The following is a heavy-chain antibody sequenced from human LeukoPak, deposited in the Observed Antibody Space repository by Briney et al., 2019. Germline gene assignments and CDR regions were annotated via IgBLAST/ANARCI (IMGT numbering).Heavy chain of an antibody. CDR1: GFTFSSYS. V-gene: IGHV3-53*01. Sequence: GGSLRLSCAASGFTFSSYSMNWVRQAPGKGLEWVSVIYSGGSTYYADSVKGRFTISRDNSKNTLYLQMNSLRAEDTAVYYCARIRREYYYDSSGYPDYWGQGTLVTVSS. CDR3: ARIRREYYYDSSGYPDY. J-gene: IGHJ4*02. CDR2: IYSGGST. D-gene: IGHD3-22*01.